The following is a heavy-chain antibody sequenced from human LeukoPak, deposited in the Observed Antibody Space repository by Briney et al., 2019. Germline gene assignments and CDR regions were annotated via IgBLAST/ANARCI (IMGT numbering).Heavy chain of an antibody. CDR1: RFTFSSYE. Sequence: GGSLRLSCAVSRFTFSSYEMNWVRQAPGKGLEWVSYISSSGSTVYYADSVKGRFTVSRDNAKNSLYLQMNSLRAEDTAVYYCARRYCSSTSCTFDYWGQGTLVTVSS. V-gene: IGHV3-48*03. CDR3: ARRYCSSTSCTFDY. D-gene: IGHD2-2*01. J-gene: IGHJ4*02. CDR2: ISSSGSTV.